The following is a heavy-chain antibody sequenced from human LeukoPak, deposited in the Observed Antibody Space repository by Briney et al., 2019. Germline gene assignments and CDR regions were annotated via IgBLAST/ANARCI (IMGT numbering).Heavy chain of an antibody. J-gene: IGHJ4*02. CDR1: GGSISSYY. CDR2: IFYGGST. Sequence: PSETLSLTCTVSGGSISSYYWSWIRQPPGKGLEWIGYIFYGGSTNYNPSPKSRVTISADTSKNQFSVKVTSVTAADTAVYYCARLATTSRGYYFDYWGQGTLVTVSS. V-gene: IGHV4-59*01. D-gene: IGHD5-24*01. CDR3: ARLATTSRGYYFDY.